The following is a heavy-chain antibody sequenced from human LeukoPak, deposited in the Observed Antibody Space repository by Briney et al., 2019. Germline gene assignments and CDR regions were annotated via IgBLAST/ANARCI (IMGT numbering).Heavy chain of an antibody. CDR2: LTNSGGST. Sequence: GRSLRLSCAASGFIFSDYWMRWFRQAPGKGLQWVSALTNSGGSTYYADSVKGRFTISRDNSKNTLYLQMNSLRAEDTAVYYCAKNFGGLDYWGQGTLVTVSS. CDR3: AKNFGGLDY. D-gene: IGHD2-21*01. CDR1: GFIFSDYW. V-gene: IGHV3-23*01. J-gene: IGHJ4*02.